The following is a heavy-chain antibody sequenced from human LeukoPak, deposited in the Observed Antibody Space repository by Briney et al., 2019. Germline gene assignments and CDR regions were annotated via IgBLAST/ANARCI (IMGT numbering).Heavy chain of an antibody. CDR2: IFYRGRK. J-gene: IGHJ4*02. D-gene: IGHD6-13*01. V-gene: IGHV4-59*01. Sequence: PSETLSLTCTVSGGSISTNYWSWIRQPPGKGLEWVGNIFYRGRKNYNPSLKSRVTMSVDTSKNQFSLKLSSVTAADTAVYYCARVGHIVAAGTYDWWGQGTLVTVSS. CDR3: ARVGHIVAAGTYDW. CDR1: GGSISTNY.